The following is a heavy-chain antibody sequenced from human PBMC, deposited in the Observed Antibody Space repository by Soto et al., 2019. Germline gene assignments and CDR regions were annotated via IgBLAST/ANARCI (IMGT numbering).Heavy chain of an antibody. CDR1: GGSISSGSYY. CDR3: ATRTAYDYGSGSLGGMDV. CDR2: IYYSGST. J-gene: IGHJ6*02. D-gene: IGHD3-10*01. V-gene: IGHV4-31*03. Sequence: QVQLQESGPGLVKPSQTLSLTCTVSGGSISSGSYYWSWIRQLPGKGLEWIGYIYYSGSTYYNPSLTRRLTIAVDTSKNQFPLKLNSVTAADPAVYYCATRTAYDYGSGSLGGMDVWGQGTTVTVSS.